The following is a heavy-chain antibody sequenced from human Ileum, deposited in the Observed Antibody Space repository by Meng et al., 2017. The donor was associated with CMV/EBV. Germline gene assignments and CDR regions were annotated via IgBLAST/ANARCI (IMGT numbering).Heavy chain of an antibody. J-gene: IGHJ3*01. CDR2: ISSSGNTI. CDR3: VKSRATLGAFDL. CDR1: GFTFSDYY. Sequence: GESLKISCAASGFTFSDYYMSWIRQAPGKGLEWVSYISSSGNTIYYADSVKGRFTISRDNAKNSLSLQMKSLRAEDTAVYYCVKSRATLGAFDLWGRGTQVTVSS. V-gene: IGHV3-11*01.